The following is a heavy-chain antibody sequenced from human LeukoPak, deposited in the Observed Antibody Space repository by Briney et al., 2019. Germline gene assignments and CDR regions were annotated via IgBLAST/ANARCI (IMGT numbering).Heavy chain of an antibody. CDR2: ISSDGSIK. J-gene: IGHJ4*02. Sequence: PGGSLRLSCTASKFTFSHYGMQWVRQAPGKGLEWVAVISSDGSIKVYADSVKGRVTLSRDNSINTVDLQMNSLRAEDTAVYYCVKEYHSRGFGAYFDYWGQGTLVTVSS. CDR1: KFTFSHYG. CDR3: VKEYHSRGFGAYFDY. D-gene: IGHD3-3*01. V-gene: IGHV3-30*18.